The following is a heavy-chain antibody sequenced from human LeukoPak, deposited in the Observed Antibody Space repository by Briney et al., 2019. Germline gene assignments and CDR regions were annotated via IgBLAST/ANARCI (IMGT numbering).Heavy chain of an antibody. V-gene: IGHV4-59*01. CDR1: GGSISSYY. CDR2: IYYSGST. D-gene: IGHD6-13*01. J-gene: IGHJ4*02. CDR3: ARLNPIAPDY. Sequence: SETLSLTCTVSGGSISSYYWSWIRQPPGKGLEWIGYIYYSGSTNYNPSLKSRVTISVDTSKNQFSLKLSPVTAADTAVYYCARLNPIAPDYWGQGTLVTVSS.